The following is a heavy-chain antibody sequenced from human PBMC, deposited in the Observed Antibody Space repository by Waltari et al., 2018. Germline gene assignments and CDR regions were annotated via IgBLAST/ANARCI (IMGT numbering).Heavy chain of an antibody. J-gene: IGHJ4*02. Sequence: QVQLVESGGGLLKPGGSLRLSCAASGFNFNASYRNWIRQAPGKGLEWISYISSASSYTKYSESVRGRFIISRDNSRNSVYLHINSPRAEDTAIYFCARGRGSSGWYYFDLWGQGALVTVS. CDR3: ARGRGSSGWYYFDL. V-gene: IGHV3-11*06. D-gene: IGHD6-19*01. CDR1: GFNFNASY. CDR2: ISSASSYT.